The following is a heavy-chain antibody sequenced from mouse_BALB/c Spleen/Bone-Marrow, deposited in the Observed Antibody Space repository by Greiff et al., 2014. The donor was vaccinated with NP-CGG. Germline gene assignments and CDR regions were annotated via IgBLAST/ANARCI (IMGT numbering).Heavy chain of an antibody. Sequence: EVQRVESGGDLVKPGGSLKLSCAASGFTFSSYGMSWVRQTPDKRLEWVATISSGGSYTYYPDSVKGRFTISRDNAKNTLYLQMSSLKSEDTAMYYCARWDYDVGPYAMDYWGQGTSVTVSS. D-gene: IGHD2-4*01. CDR2: ISSGGSYT. CDR3: ARWDYDVGPYAMDY. V-gene: IGHV5-6*01. J-gene: IGHJ4*01. CDR1: GFTFSSYG.